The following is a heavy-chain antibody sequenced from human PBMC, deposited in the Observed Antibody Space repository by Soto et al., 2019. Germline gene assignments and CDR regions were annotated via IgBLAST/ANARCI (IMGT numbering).Heavy chain of an antibody. CDR3: ARDPPLVDSSGYYPGGDY. Sequence: QVQLVQSGAEVKKPGASVKVSCKASGYTFTSYGISWVRQAPGQGLEWMGWISAYNGNTNYAQKLQGRVTMTTDTCTSTAYMGLRSLRADDTAVYYWARDPPLVDSSGYYPGGDYWGQGTLVTVSS. J-gene: IGHJ4*02. CDR1: GYTFTSYG. D-gene: IGHD3-22*01. CDR2: ISAYNGNT. V-gene: IGHV1-18*01.